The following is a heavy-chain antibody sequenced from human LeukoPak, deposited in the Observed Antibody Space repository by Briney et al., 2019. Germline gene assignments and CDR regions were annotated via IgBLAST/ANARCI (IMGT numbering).Heavy chain of an antibody. D-gene: IGHD6-13*01. CDR2: IIPIFGTA. CDR1: GYTFTSYA. CDR3: ARDPIAAAGISWFDP. Sequence: VASVKVSCKASGYTFTSYAISWVRQAPGQGLEWMGGIIPIFGTANYAQKFQGRVTITADESTSTAYMELSSLRSEDTAVYYCARDPIAAAGISWFDPWGQGTLVTVSS. J-gene: IGHJ5*02. V-gene: IGHV1-69*13.